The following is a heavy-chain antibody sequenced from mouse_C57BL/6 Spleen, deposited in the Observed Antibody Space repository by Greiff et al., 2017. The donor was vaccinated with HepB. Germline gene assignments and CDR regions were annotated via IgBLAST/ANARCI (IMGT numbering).Heavy chain of an antibody. J-gene: IGHJ2*01. Sequence: VQLQQPGAELVKPGASVKLSCKASGYTFTSYWMQWVKQRPGQGLEWIGEIDPSDSYTNYNQKFKGKATLTVDTSSSTAYMQLSSLTSEDSAVYYCARSRGIRNFDYWGQGTTLTVSS. CDR3: ARSRGIRNFDY. V-gene: IGHV1-50*01. CDR1: GYTFTSYW. CDR2: IDPSDSYT.